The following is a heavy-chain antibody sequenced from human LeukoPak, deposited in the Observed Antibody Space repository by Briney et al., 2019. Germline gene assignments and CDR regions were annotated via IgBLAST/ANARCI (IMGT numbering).Heavy chain of an antibody. Sequence: GGSLRLSCAASGFTFSSYSMNWVRQAPGKGLEWVSSISSSSSYIYYADSVKGRFTISRDNSKNTQYLQMNSLRAEDTAVYYCARDWAGRRCDYWGQGTRVTVSS. V-gene: IGHV3-21*01. J-gene: IGHJ4*02. D-gene: IGHD3-16*01. CDR1: GFTFSSYS. CDR3: ARDWAGRRCDY. CDR2: ISSSSSYI.